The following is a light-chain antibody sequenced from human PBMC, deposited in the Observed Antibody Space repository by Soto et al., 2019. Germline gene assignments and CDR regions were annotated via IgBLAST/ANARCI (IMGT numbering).Light chain of an antibody. J-gene: IGKJ1*01. CDR1: QDISNF. Sequence: DIQMTQSPSSLSASVGDRVTITCRASQDISNFLAWFQQNPGKAPKSLIYEASNLQSGVPPKFSGSASGTDFTLTISSLQPEDFATYYCQQYHSYPPTFGQGTKVEIK. V-gene: IGKV1-16*02. CDR2: EAS. CDR3: QQYHSYPPT.